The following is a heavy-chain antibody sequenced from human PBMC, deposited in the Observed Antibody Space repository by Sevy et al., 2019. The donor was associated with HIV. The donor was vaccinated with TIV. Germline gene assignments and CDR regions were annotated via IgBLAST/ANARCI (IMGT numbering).Heavy chain of an antibody. D-gene: IGHD4-17*01. CDR1: GFTFTSYA. Sequence: GGSLRLSCKPSGFTFTSYAMSWVRQAPGKGLEWVLAISGSGGSTFYADSVKGRVLISRDNSKNTPYLQMSSVRAEDTAVYYCAKALVRVFYGDSIFFDYWGQGTLVTVSS. CDR2: ISGSGGST. V-gene: IGHV3-23*01. CDR3: AKALVRVFYGDSIFFDY. J-gene: IGHJ4*02.